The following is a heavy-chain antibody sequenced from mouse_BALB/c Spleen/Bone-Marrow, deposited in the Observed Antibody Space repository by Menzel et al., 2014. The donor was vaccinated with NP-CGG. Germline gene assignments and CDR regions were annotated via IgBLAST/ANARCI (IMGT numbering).Heavy chain of an antibody. CDR1: GYAFSTYW. Sequence: VQLVESGAELVRPGSSVKISCKASGYAFSTYWMNWVKRRPGQGLEWIGQIYPGDGDTNYNEKFRGKATLTADKSSSTASIQLSSLTSEDSAVYFCARVGFSFDYWGQGTTLTVSS. V-gene: IGHV1-80*01. CDR3: ARVGFSFDY. CDR2: IYPGDGDT. D-gene: IGHD3-1*01. J-gene: IGHJ2*01.